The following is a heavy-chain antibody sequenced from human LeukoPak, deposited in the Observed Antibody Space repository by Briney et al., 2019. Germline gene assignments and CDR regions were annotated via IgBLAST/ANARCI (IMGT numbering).Heavy chain of an antibody. J-gene: IGHJ4*02. D-gene: IGHD3-22*01. CDR3: ARDMGDYYDSSGYYDSFDY. CDR1: GGTFSSYA. V-gene: IGHV1-69*01. CDR2: IIPILGTA. Sequence: SVKVSCKASGGTFSSYAISWVRQAPGQGLEWMGGIIPILGTANYAQKFQGRVTITADESTSTAYMELSSLRSEDTAVYYCARDMGDYYDSSGYYDSFDYWGQGTLVTVSS.